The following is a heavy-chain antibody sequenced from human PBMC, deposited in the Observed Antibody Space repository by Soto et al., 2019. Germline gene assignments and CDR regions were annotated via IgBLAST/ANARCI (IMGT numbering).Heavy chain of an antibody. CDR1: GFTFNNYA. J-gene: IGHJ4*02. V-gene: IGHV3-23*01. CDR3: AKGRGGSGSLNPRVDF. Sequence: EVQLLESGGGLVQPGGSLRLSCAASGFTFNNYAMTWVRQAPGKGLEWVSAISGGGDTTSYADSVKGRFTVSRDGSKNTLYLQMGSLRAEDTALYYCAKGRGGSGSLNPRVDFWGQGTLVNVSS. CDR2: ISGGGDTT. D-gene: IGHD3-10*01.